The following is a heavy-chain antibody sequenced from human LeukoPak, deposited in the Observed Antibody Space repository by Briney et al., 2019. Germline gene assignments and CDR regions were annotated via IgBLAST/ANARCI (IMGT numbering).Heavy chain of an antibody. CDR2: MNQDGSEK. J-gene: IGHJ4*02. CDR1: GFTFSCYW. D-gene: IGHD1-26*01. V-gene: IGHV3-7*01. Sequence: GGSLRLSCAASGFTFSCYWMSWVRQAPGKGLEWVANMNQDGSEKYYVDSVKGRFTISRDNAKNSLYLQMNNLRAEDTAVYYCARGGELLRPADNWGQGALVTVSS. CDR3: ARGGELLRPADN.